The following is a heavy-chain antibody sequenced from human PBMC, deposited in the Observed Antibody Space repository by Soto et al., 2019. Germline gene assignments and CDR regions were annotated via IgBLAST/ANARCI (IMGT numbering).Heavy chain of an antibody. D-gene: IGHD3-16*01. Sequence: QVQLVESGGGVVQPGWSLRLSCAASGFTFSNHGMHWVRQAPGKGLEWVAVIVMDGSQQHYADSLKGRFTISRDNSKNTLYLQMNSLRAEDTGVYYCARDDEYDDNGCDYWGQGTLVSVSS. J-gene: IGHJ4*02. V-gene: IGHV3-33*05. CDR3: ARDDEYDDNGCDY. CDR2: IVMDGSQQ. CDR1: GFTFSNHG.